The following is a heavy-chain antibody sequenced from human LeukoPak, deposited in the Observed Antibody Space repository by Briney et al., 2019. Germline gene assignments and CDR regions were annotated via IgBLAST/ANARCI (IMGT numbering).Heavy chain of an antibody. CDR2: IYTSGST. J-gene: IGHJ5*02. CDR1: GGSISSGSYY. D-gene: IGHD2-2*01. CDR3: ARGGYGSSSHNWFDP. Sequence: SETLSLTCTVSGGSISSGSYYWSWIRQPAGKGLEWIGRIYTSGSTNYNPSLKSRVTISVDTSKNQFSLKLSSVTAADTAVYYCARGGYGSSSHNWFDPWGQGTLVTVSS. V-gene: IGHV4-61*02.